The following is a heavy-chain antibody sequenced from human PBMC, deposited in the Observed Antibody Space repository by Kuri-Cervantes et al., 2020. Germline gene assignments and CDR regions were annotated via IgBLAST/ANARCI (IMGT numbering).Heavy chain of an antibody. D-gene: IGHD3-22*01. V-gene: IGHV4-4*02. J-gene: IGHJ5*02. CDR2: IYHSVSN. CDR3: ARVVFRYYYDSSAQLGNWFDP. Sequence: SETLSLTCVVSGDSISSSNWWSWVRQSPTEGLEWIGEIYHSVSNNYNPSLKSRVTISLDKSGNHFSLKLSSVTAADTAVYYCARVVFRYYYDSSAQLGNWFDPWGQGTLVTVSS. CDR1: GDSISSSNW.